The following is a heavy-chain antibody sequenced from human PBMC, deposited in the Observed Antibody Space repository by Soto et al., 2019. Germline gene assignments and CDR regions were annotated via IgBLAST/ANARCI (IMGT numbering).Heavy chain of an antibody. CDR3: ARSAEFGYLDP. CDR2: ISAYNGDI. Sequence: QVLLVQSGAEVKKPGASVKVSCKASGYTFTSSGISWVRQAPGQGLEWMGWISAYNGDIAYAQKFEGRVTMTTDTSTSTAYMDLGSLRSDDTAQYYCARSAEFGYLDPWGQGTLVTVSS. D-gene: IGHD5-18*01. J-gene: IGHJ5*02. CDR1: GYTFTSSG. V-gene: IGHV1-18*01.